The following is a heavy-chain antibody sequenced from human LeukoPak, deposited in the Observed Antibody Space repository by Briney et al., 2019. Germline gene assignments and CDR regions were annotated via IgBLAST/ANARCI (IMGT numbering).Heavy chain of an antibody. CDR1: GGSFSGYY. CDR2: IYYSGST. Sequence: SETLSLTCAVYGGSFSGYYWSWIRQPPGKGLEWIGYIYYSGSTNYNPSLKSRVTISVDTSKNQFSLKLSSVTAADTAVYYCARAGNWNAPFDYWGQGTLVTVSS. D-gene: IGHD1-20*01. J-gene: IGHJ4*02. V-gene: IGHV4-59*01. CDR3: ARAGNWNAPFDY.